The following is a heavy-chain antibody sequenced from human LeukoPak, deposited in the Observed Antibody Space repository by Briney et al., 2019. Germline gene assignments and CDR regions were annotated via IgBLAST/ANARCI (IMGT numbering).Heavy chain of an antibody. V-gene: IGHV4-30-4*08. CDR3: ARAAGGFGELYAFDI. J-gene: IGHJ3*02. CDR1: GGSISSYY. D-gene: IGHD3-10*01. Sequence: SETLSLTCTVSGGSISSYYWSWIRQPPGKGLEWIGYIYYSGSTYYNPSLKSRVTISVDTSKNQFSLKLSSVTAADTAVYYCARAAGGFGELYAFDIWGQGTMVTVSS. CDR2: IYYSGST.